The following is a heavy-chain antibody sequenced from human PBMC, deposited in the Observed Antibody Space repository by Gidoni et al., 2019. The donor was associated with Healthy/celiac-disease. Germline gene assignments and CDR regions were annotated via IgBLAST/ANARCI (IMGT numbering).Heavy chain of an antibody. CDR1: GGSFSGYY. CDR2: INHSGST. J-gene: IGHJ3*02. CDR3: ARVPLYDFWSGYSDAFDI. V-gene: IGHV4-34*01. Sequence: QVQLQQWGAGLLKPSETLSLTCAVYGGSFSGYYWSWIRQPPGKGLEWIGEINHSGSTNYNPSLKSRVTISVDTSKNQFSLKLSSVTAADTAVYYCARVPLYDFWSGYSDAFDIWGQGTMVTVSS. D-gene: IGHD3-3*01.